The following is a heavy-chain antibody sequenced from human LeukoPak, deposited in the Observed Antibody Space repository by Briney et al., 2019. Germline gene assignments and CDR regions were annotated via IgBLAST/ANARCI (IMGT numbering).Heavy chain of an antibody. CDR2: IYYSGST. CDR1: GGSISSGGYY. CDR3: ARDPVGWFGGRERAFDY. D-gene: IGHD3-10*01. J-gene: IGHJ4*02. V-gene: IGHV4-31*03. Sequence: SETLSLTCTVSGGSISSGGYYWSWIRQHPGKGLEWIGYIYYSGSTYYNPSLKSRVTISVDTSKNQFSLKLSSVTAADTAVYYCARDPVGWFGGRERAFDYWGQGTLVTVSS.